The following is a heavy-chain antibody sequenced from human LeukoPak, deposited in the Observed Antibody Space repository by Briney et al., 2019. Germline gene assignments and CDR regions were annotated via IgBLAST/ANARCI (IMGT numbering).Heavy chain of an antibody. CDR3: AKLGGSDYYSEYYMDV. CDR2: VSGSGTTT. V-gene: IGHV3-23*01. Sequence: GGSLRLSCAASGFTFGSYAMSWVRQAPGKGLDWVSVVSGSGTTTYYADSVKGRFTTSRDNSKNTLSLQMNSLRAEDTAVYYCAKLGGSDYYSEYYMDVWGKGTTVTVSS. D-gene: IGHD3-22*01. J-gene: IGHJ6*03. CDR1: GFTFGSYA.